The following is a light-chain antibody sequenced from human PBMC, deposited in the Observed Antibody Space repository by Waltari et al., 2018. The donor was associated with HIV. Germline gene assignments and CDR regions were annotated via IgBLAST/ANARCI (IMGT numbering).Light chain of an antibody. J-gene: IGLJ2*01. CDR2: DVT. V-gene: IGLV2-11*01. Sequence: QSALTQPRSVSGSPGQSITISCTGTSSDVGGYNYVSWYQQHPDKAPQLIIYDVTRRPPGVPDRVSGSKSGNTASRTISGRQAEDEADYDCCSYRGPYTWIFGGGTKLTVL. CDR1: SSDVGGYNY. CDR3: CSYRGPYTWI.